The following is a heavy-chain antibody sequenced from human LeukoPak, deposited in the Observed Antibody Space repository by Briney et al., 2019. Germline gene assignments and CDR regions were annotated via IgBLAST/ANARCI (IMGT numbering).Heavy chain of an antibody. D-gene: IGHD3-10*01. V-gene: IGHV4-61*02. Sequence: PSETLSLTCTVSGGSISSGSYYWSWIRQPAGKGLEWIGRIYTSGSTNYNPSLKSRVTISVDTSKNQFSLKLSSVTAADTAVYYCARNMYYQDAFDIWGQGTMVTVSS. CDR3: ARNMYYQDAFDI. J-gene: IGHJ3*02. CDR2: IYTSGST. CDR1: GGSISSGSYY.